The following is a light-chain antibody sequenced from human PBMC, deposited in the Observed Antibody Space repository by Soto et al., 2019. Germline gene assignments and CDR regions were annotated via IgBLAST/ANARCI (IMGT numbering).Light chain of an antibody. V-gene: IGKV4-1*01. CDR3: QQYYSTPDT. CDR2: WAS. CDR1: QSVLYSSNNKNY. Sequence: DIVMTQSPDSLAVSLGERATIHCKSSQSVLYSSNNKNYLAWYQQKPGLPPKLLIYWASTRESGVPDRFSGSGSGTDFTLTNNSLQDDNVAVYYWQQYYSTPDTFGQGTKLEIK. J-gene: IGKJ2*01.